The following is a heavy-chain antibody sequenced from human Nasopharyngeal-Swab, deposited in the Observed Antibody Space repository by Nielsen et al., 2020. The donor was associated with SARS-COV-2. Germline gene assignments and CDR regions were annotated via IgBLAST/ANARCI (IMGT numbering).Heavy chain of an antibody. V-gene: IGHV3-7*01. Sequence: GGSLRRSCAASGFTFSSYWMSWVRQAPGKGLEWVANIKQDGSEKYYVDSVKGRFSISRDNAKNSLYLQMNSLRAEDTAVYYCARVGSSSWYFDYWGQGTLVTVSS. D-gene: IGHD6-13*01. CDR2: IKQDGSEK. J-gene: IGHJ4*02. CDR3: ARVGSSSWYFDY. CDR1: GFTFSSYW.